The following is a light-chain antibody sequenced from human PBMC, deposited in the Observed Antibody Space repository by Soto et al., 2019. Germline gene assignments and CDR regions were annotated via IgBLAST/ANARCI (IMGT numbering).Light chain of an antibody. V-gene: IGLV1-40*01. J-gene: IGLJ2*01. CDR1: SSNIGAGHV. CDR3: QSYDNGLSASV. Sequence: QSVLTQPPSVSGAPGQRVTISCTGSSSNIGAGHVVHWYQQFPGRAPNLLIYGNTNRPSGVPDRFSGSKSGTSASLAITGLQAEDEADYYCQSYDNGLSASVFGGGTKLTVL. CDR2: GNT.